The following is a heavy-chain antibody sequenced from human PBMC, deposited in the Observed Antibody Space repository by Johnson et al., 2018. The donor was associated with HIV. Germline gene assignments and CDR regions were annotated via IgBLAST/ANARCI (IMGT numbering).Heavy chain of an antibody. D-gene: IGHD6-6*01. CDR1: GFSFSSYG. CDR3: ARDAARLESDAFDI. V-gene: IGHV3-66*01. CDR2: IYSGGST. Sequence: EVQLVESGGRLVQPGGSLRLSCAASGFSFSSYGMSWVRQAPGKGLEWVSVIYSGGSTYYADSVKGRCTISRDNSKNTLYLQMNSLRAEDTAVYYCARDAARLESDAFDIWGQGTMVTVSS. J-gene: IGHJ3*02.